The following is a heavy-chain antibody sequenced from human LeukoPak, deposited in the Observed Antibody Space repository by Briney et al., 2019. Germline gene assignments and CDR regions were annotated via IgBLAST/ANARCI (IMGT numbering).Heavy chain of an antibody. V-gene: IGHV3-21*01. J-gene: IGHJ4*02. CDR1: GFTFSTYS. CDR2: IRDSSSYI. Sequence: PGGSLRLSCAASGFTFSTYSMNWVRQAPGKGLEWISSIRDSSSYIYYADTVKGRFTLSRDNAKNSLYLQMSSLRAEDTAVYYCAREGTAYCGGDCYLDYWGQGTLVTVSS. CDR3: AREGTAYCGGDCYLDY. D-gene: IGHD2-21*01.